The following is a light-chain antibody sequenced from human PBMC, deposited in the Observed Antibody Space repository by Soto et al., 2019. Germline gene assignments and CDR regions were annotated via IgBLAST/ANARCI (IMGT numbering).Light chain of an antibody. CDR1: HSISNW. CDR3: QHYDTH. J-gene: IGKJ2*01. CDR2: DAS. Sequence: DIHLTQSPSTLSASVGDRVTITCRAKHSISNWLVWHQQRPGKAPKLLIYDASTLKRGVPSRFSGSGSGTEFTLTISRLQADDFATYYCQHYDTHFGQGTKLEIK. V-gene: IGKV1-5*01.